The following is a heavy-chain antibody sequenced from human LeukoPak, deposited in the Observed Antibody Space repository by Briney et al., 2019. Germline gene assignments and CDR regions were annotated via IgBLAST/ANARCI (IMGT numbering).Heavy chain of an antibody. CDR1: GDWISSSGHH. J-gene: IGHJ4*02. Sequence: SYTQSLTCSLCGDWISSSGHHWREIRQPPGKALEWIGTIYYSENTHHNPSLKTRVTISADTSKNQFSLKLTSVTASDSAVYFCAGHGDWNDIQYWGQGILVTVSS. CDR3: AGHGDWNDIQY. CDR2: IYYSENT. V-gene: IGHV4-39*01. D-gene: IGHD1-1*01.